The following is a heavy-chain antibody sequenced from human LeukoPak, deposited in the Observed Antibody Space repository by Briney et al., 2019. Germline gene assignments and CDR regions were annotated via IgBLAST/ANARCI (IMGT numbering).Heavy chain of an antibody. D-gene: IGHD3-10*01. J-gene: IGHJ4*02. Sequence: ASVKVSCKASGYTFPSYFMHWVRQAPGQGLEWMGRINPNSGGTNYAQKFQGRVTMTRDTSISTAYMELSRLRSDDTAVYYCARVSLWFGEFLNYWGQGTLVTVSS. V-gene: IGHV1-2*06. CDR1: GYTFPSYF. CDR2: INPNSGGT. CDR3: ARVSLWFGEFLNY.